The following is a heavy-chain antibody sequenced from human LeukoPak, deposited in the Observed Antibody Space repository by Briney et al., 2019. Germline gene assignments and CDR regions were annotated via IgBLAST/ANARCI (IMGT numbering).Heavy chain of an antibody. Sequence: GGSLRLSCAASGFTFSSYGMHWVRQAPGKGLEWVAFIRYDGSNKYYADSVKGRFTISRDNPKNTLYLQMNSLRAEDTAVYYCAKGGGITIFGVALGYYYYMDVWGKGTTVTVSS. V-gene: IGHV3-30*02. D-gene: IGHD3-3*01. CDR1: GFTFSSYG. J-gene: IGHJ6*03. CDR2: IRYDGSNK. CDR3: AKGGGITIFGVALGYYYYMDV.